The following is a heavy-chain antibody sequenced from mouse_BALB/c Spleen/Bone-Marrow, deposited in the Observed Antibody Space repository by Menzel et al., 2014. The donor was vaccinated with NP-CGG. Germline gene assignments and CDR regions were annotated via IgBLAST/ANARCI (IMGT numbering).Heavy chain of an antibody. CDR1: GFNIKDTY. CDR3: ARCELGRAWIDY. D-gene: IGHD1-3*01. Sequence: QRSGAELVCRGLSVKLSCTASGFNIKDTYMHWVKQRPEQGLEWIGRIYPANGNTKYDPKFQGKATITADTSSNTAYLQLSSLTSEDTAVYYCARCELGRAWIDYWGQGTLVTVSA. V-gene: IGHV14-3*02. J-gene: IGHJ3*01. CDR2: IYPANGNT.